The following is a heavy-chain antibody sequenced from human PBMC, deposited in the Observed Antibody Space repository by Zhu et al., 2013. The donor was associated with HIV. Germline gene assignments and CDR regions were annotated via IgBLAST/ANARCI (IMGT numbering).Heavy chain of an antibody. CDR3: ARDHSAAARRGFDY. CDR1: GFTFTSYY. V-gene: IGHV1-46*01. Sequence: QVQLVQSGAEVKKPGASVKVSCKASGFTFTSYYMHWVRQAPGQGLEWMGIINPSGGGTSYPQKFQGRVTMSTDTSTNTAYMEVRTLRSDDTAVYFCARDHSAAARRGFDYWAQGTLVTVSS. CDR2: INPSGGGT. J-gene: IGHJ4*02. D-gene: IGHD6-13*01.